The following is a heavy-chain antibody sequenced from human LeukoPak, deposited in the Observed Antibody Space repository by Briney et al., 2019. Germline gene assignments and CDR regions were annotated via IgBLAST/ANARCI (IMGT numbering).Heavy chain of an antibody. CDR2: ISSSSSYI. CDR3: ARDVNDAFDI. V-gene: IGHV3-21*01. Sequence: GGSLRLSCAASAFTFSSYSMNWVRQAPGKGLGWVSSISSSSSYIYYADSVKGRFTISRDNAKNSLYLQMNSLRAEDTAVYYCARDVNDAFDIWGQGTMVTVSS. CDR1: AFTFSSYS. J-gene: IGHJ3*02.